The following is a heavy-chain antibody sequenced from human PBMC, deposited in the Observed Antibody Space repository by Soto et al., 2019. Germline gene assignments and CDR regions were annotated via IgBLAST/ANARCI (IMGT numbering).Heavy chain of an antibody. CDR2: IYYSGST. J-gene: IGHJ4*02. D-gene: IGHD4-17*01. CDR3: ERSLCGDYESPDFDY. CDR1: GGSIISSSYC. Sequence: SETLSLTCTVSGGSIISSSYCRSCIRQPPGKGLEWIGIIYYSGSTNYNPYLESRVTISVDTSKNQFSLKLSSVTAADTAVYYCERSLCGDYESPDFDYWGKGTLVTVSS. V-gene: IGHV4-39*07.